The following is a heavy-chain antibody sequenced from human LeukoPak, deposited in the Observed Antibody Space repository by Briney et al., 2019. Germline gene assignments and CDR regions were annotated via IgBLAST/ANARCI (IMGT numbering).Heavy chain of an antibody. D-gene: IGHD3-3*01. CDR1: GYTFTSYD. Sequence: ASVKVSFKSSGYTFTSYDINWVRQATGQGLDWMGWMNPNSGNTGYAHKFQDRVTMTRNTSISTAYMELSSLKSEDTAVYYCARGRGRFLEWLTARDYYYYGMDVWGQGTTVTVSS. CDR3: ARGRGRFLEWLTARDYYYYGMDV. CDR2: MNPNSGNT. J-gene: IGHJ6*02. V-gene: IGHV1-8*01.